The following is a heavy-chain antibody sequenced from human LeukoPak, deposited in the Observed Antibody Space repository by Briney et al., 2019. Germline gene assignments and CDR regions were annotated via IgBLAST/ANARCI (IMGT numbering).Heavy chain of an antibody. Sequence: SETLSLTCAVYGGSFSGYYWSWIRQPPGKGLEWIGEINHSGSTNYNPSPKSRVTISVDTSKNQFSLKLSSVTAADTAVYYCARGFRQQLVRRGYHNWFDPWGQGTLVTVSS. D-gene: IGHD6-13*01. V-gene: IGHV4-34*01. CDR1: GGSFSGYY. CDR3: ARGFRQQLVRRGYHNWFDP. CDR2: INHSGST. J-gene: IGHJ5*02.